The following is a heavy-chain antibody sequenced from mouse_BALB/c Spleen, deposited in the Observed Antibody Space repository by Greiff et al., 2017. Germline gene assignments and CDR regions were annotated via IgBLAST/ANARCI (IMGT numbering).Heavy chain of an antibody. CDR2: ISSGGSYT. Sequence: EVKLVESGGDLVKPGGSLKLSCAASGFTFSSYGMSWVRQTPDKRLEWVATISSGGSYTYYPDSVKGRFTISRDNAKNTLYLQMSSLKSEDTAMYYCARRGVYFDYWGQGTTLTVSS. CDR3: ARRGVYFDY. V-gene: IGHV5-6*02. CDR1: GFTFSSYG. J-gene: IGHJ2*01.